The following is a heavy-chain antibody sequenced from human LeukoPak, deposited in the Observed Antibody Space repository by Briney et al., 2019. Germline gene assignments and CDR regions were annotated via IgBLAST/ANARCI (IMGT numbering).Heavy chain of an antibody. J-gene: IGHJ4*02. CDR3: VRGRSRLIY. CDR1: GFTFSSFW. D-gene: IGHD2-21*01. V-gene: IGHV3-7*01. Sequence: GGSLRLSCSVSGFTFSSFWMSGVRQAPGKGLEWVAAIKEDGSEKNYVDSVKGRFTISRDNAKNSLFLQMNSLRPEDTAVYYCVRGRSRLIYWGQGTQVTVSS. CDR2: IKEDGSEK.